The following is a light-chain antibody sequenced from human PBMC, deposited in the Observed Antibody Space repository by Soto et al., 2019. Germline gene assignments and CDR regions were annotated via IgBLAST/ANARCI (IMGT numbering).Light chain of an antibody. Sequence: DIQMTQSPSTLSASVGDRVTITCRASQSISPWLAWYQQKPGKAPKVLIYKAFSLESGVPSRFSGSGSGTEFTLTISSLHPDDFATYYCQHYYNYFRTFGQGTKLEIK. V-gene: IGKV1-5*03. J-gene: IGKJ2*01. CDR3: QHYYNYFRT. CDR1: QSISPW. CDR2: KAF.